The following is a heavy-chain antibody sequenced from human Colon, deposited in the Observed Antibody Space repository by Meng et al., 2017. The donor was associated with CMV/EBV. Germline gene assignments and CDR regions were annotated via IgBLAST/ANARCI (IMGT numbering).Heavy chain of an antibody. J-gene: IGHJ6*02. CDR1: RFTVSTYY. V-gene: IGHV3-66*02. CDR3: ARHGSGWNTYSVDI. D-gene: IGHD6-19*01. CDR2: TYSSGAT. Sequence: GGSLRLSCAASRFTVSTYYVSWVRRAPGKGLEWVAVTYSSGATYYADSVRDRFTISRDNSEHTVYLQLNCLRVDDTAVYFCARHGSGWNTYSVDIWGQGTTVTVSS.